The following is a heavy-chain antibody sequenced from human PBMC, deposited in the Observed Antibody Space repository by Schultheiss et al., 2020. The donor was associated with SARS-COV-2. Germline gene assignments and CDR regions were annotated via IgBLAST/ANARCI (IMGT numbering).Heavy chain of an antibody. CDR3: ARGVDCSSTSCYPFDY. D-gene: IGHD2-2*01. CDR1: GGSISSNGPY. V-gene: IGHV4-39*02. CDR2: IHYSGIT. J-gene: IGHJ4*02. Sequence: SETLSLTCIVSGGSISSNGPYWGWIRQPPGKGLEWIGTIHYSGITYYSPSLTSRAAIAVDTSRNQFSLKLSSVTAADTAVYYCARGVDCSSTSCYPFDYWGQGTLVTVSS.